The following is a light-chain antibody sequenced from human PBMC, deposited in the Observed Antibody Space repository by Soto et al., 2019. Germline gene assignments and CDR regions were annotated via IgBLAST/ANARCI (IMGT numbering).Light chain of an antibody. CDR1: QSVSSSY. V-gene: IGKV3-20*01. Sequence: EIVCTPSPGTLSLSPGSRSTLSCRASQSVSSSYLAWYQQKPGQAPRLLIYGASSRATGIPDRFSGSGSGTDFTLTISRLEPEEFAVDYCQQYNNWPSFGQGTRLEIK. CDR3: QQYNNWPS. CDR2: GAS. J-gene: IGKJ5*01.